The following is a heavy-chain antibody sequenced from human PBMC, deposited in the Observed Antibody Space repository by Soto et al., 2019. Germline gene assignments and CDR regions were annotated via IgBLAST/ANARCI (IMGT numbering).Heavy chain of an antibody. Sequence: QVQLQESDPGLVKPSETLSLTCSVSGGSISGSSYYWGWIRQPPGKGLEWIGSIYHSGSTYDNPSLKSRVSISVDTSKNQFSLKLSSVTAADTAVYYCARRDIYGHQAPYWGQGTLVTVSS. V-gene: IGHV4-39*01. CDR1: GGSISGSSYY. CDR2: IYHSGST. CDR3: ARRDIYGHQAPY. J-gene: IGHJ4*02. D-gene: IGHD2-15*01.